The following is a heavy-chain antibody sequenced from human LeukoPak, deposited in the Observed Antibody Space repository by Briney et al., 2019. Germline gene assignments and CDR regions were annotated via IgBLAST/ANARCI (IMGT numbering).Heavy chain of an antibody. CDR1: GGSISSTSYY. V-gene: IGHV4-39*07. CDR2: IYYSGST. J-gene: IGHJ5*02. Sequence: ASETLSLTCVVSGGSISSTSYYWGWIRQPPGKGLEWIGSIYYSGSTYYSPSLKSRVTISVDTSKNQFSLKLSSVTAADTAVYYCARLLRVGYCSTTTCNWFDPWGQGTLVTVSS. D-gene: IGHD2-2*03. CDR3: ARLLRVGYCSTTTCNWFDP.